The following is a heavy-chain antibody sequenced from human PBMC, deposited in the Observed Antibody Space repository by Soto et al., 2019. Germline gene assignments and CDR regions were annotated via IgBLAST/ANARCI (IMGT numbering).Heavy chain of an antibody. CDR3: AKDTAMARTDYGMDV. CDR1: GFTFSSYG. CDR2: ISYDGSNK. Sequence: QVQLVESGGGVVQPGRSLRLSCAASGFTFSSYGMHWVRQAPGKGLEWVAVISYDGSNKYYADSVKGRFTISRDNSKNPLYLQMNSLRAEDTAVYYCAKDTAMARTDYGMDVWGQGTTVTVSS. D-gene: IGHD5-18*01. J-gene: IGHJ6*02. V-gene: IGHV3-30*18.